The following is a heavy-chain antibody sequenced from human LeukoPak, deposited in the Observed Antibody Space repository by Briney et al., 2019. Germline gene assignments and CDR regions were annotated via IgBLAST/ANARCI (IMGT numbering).Heavy chain of an antibody. Sequence: PGGSLRLSCTASGSTSGDDALNWFRQAPGKGLEWVGFIRSKSYGGTTEYAASVQGRFTISRDDSKSIAYLQMNSLRAEDTAVYYCARSRIIYYDYNQGDFDYWGQGTLVTVSS. CDR2: IRSKSYGGTT. J-gene: IGHJ4*02. CDR1: GSTSGDDA. V-gene: IGHV3-49*03. CDR3: ARSRIIYYDYNQGDFDY. D-gene: IGHD3-16*01.